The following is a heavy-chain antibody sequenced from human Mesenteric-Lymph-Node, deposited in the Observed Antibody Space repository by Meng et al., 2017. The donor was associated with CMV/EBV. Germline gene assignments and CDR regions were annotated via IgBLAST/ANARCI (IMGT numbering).Heavy chain of an antibody. CDR3: ARVRQLTLFDY. CDR2: ISSSGSTI. Sequence: GESLKISCAASGFTFSSYEMNWVRQAPGKGLEWVSYISSSGSTIYYADSVKGRFTISRDNSKNTLYLQMNSLRAEDTAVYYCARVRQLTLFDYWGQGTLVTVSS. D-gene: IGHD2-2*01. J-gene: IGHJ4*02. CDR1: GFTFSSYE. V-gene: IGHV3-48*03.